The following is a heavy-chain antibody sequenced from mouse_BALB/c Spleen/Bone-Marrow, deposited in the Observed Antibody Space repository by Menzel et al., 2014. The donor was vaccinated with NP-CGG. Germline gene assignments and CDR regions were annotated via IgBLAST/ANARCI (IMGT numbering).Heavy chain of an antibody. J-gene: IGHJ4*01. CDR1: GFDFSRFW. D-gene: IGHD1-2*01. CDR2: INPDRSTI. V-gene: IGHV4-1*02. CDR3: ARRDYYGHMAY. Sequence: VKLVESGGGLVQPGGSLKLSCAASGFDFSRFWMTWVRQAPGKGLEWIGEINPDRSTINYTPSLKDKFIISRDNAKNTLILRMNKVRPEVTAPYYCARRDYYGHMAYWGQGTSVTIS.